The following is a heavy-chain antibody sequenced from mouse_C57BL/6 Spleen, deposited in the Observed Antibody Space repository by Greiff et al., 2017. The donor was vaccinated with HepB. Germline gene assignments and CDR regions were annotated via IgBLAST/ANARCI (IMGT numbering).Heavy chain of an antibody. Sequence: QVQLQQPGAELVMPGASVKLSCKASGYTFTSYWMHWVKQRPGQGLEWIGEIDPSDSYTNYNQKFKGKSTLTVDKSSSTAYMQLSSLTSEDSAVYYCARFYYGPGGYFDVWGTGTTVTVSS. D-gene: IGHD2-1*01. CDR2: IDPSDSYT. J-gene: IGHJ1*03. CDR3: ARFYYGPGGYFDV. CDR1: GYTFTSYW. V-gene: IGHV1-69*01.